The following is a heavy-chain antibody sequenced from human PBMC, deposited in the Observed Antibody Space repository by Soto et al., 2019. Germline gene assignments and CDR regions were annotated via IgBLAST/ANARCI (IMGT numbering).Heavy chain of an antibody. CDR3: ARATHRYNWNYFDPEQYQTNLDY. CDR2: ISAYNGNT. D-gene: IGHD1-7*01. V-gene: IGHV1-18*01. J-gene: IGHJ4*02. CDR1: GYTFTSYG. Sequence: ASVKVSCKASGYTFTSYGISWVRQAPGQGLEWMGWISAYNGNTNYAQKLQGRVTMTTDTSTSTAYMELRSLRSDDTAVYYCARATHRYNWNYFDPEQYQTNLDYWGQGTLVTVSS.